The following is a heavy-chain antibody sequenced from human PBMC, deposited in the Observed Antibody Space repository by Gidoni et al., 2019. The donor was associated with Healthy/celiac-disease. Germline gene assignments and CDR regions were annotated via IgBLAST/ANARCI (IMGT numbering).Heavy chain of an antibody. CDR2: INHSGST. CDR3: ARVTRVRSAGYSSSSYLYYYYGMDV. CDR1: GGSFSGYY. Sequence: QVQLQQWGAGLLKPSETLSLPCAVYGGSFSGYYWSWIRQPPGKGLECIGEINHSGSTNDNPSLKSRVTISVDTSKNQFSLKLSSVTAADTAVYYCARVTRVRSAGYSSSSYLYYYYGMDVWGQGTTVTVSS. D-gene: IGHD6-6*01. J-gene: IGHJ6*02. V-gene: IGHV4-34*01.